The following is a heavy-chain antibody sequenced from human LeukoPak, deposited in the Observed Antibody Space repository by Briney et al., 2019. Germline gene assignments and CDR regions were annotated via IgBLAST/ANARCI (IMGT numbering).Heavy chain of an antibody. CDR1: GFSFNFYA. CDR2: ISHDGSKE. Sequence: GGSLRLSCAASGFSFNFYAMHWVRRAPGKGLERVAIISHDGSKEYYADSVKGRFTISRDNSKNTLYLQMNSLRAEDTAVYYCARDGMRAGTALDHWGQGTLVTVSS. D-gene: IGHD1-1*01. V-gene: IGHV3-30-3*01. CDR3: ARDGMRAGTALDH. J-gene: IGHJ4*02.